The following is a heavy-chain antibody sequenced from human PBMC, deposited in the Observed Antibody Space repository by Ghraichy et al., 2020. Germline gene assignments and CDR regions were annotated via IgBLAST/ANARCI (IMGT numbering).Heavy chain of an antibody. CDR3: ARDVTTGISYYYYYMDV. Sequence: LSLTCAASGFTFSSYSMNWVRQAPGKGLEWVSSISSSSSYIYYADSVKGRFTISRDNAKNSLYLQMNSLRAEDTAVYYCARDVTTGISYYYYYMDVWGKGTTVTVSS. CDR1: GFTFSSYS. J-gene: IGHJ6*03. D-gene: IGHD1-1*01. V-gene: IGHV3-21*01. CDR2: ISSSSSYI.